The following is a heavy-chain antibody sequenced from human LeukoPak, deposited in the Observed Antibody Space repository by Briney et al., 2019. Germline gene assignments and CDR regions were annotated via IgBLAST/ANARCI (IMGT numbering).Heavy chain of an antibody. CDR1: GGSISSGGYY. V-gene: IGHV4-30-2*01. CDR2: IYHSGST. CDR3: ARASVPASWFDP. D-gene: IGHD6-6*01. Sequence: SETLSLTCTVSGGSISSGGYYWSWIRQPPGKGLEWIGYIYHSGSTYYNPSLKSRVTISVDRSKNQFSLKLSSVTAADTAVYYCARASVPASWFDPWGQGILVTVSS. J-gene: IGHJ5*02.